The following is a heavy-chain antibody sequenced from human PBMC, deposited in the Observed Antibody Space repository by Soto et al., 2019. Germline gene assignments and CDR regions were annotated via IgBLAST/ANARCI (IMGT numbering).Heavy chain of an antibody. J-gene: IGHJ4*02. D-gene: IGHD3-16*01. CDR2: IYTSGST. Sequence: SETLSLTCTVSGVSISSYYWSWIRQPAGKGLEWIGRIYTSGSTNYNPSLKSRVTMSVDTSKNQFSLKLSSVTAADTAVYYCARSRPYVWGSPSYSDYWGQGTLVTVSS. V-gene: IGHV4-4*07. CDR3: ARSRPYVWGSPSYSDY. CDR1: GVSISSYY.